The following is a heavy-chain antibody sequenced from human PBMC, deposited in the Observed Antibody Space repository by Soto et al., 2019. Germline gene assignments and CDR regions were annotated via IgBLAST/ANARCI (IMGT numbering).Heavy chain of an antibody. CDR2: IYSGGST. D-gene: IGHD5-12*01. V-gene: IGHV3-53*01. CDR1: GFTVSSNY. J-gene: IGHJ6*02. Sequence: GGSLRLSCAASGFTVSSNYVSWVRQAPGKGLEWVSVIYSGGSTYYADSVKGRFTISRDNSKNTLYLQMNSLRAEDTAVYYCARARGDGGYLFDYYGMDVWGQGTTVTVSS. CDR3: ARARGDGGYLFDYYGMDV.